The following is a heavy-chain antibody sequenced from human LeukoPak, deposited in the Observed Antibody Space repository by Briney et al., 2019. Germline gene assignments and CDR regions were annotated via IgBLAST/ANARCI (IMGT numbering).Heavy chain of an antibody. V-gene: IGHV3-15*01. CDR1: GFTFSNAW. CDR3: VTLKRVSGTYFSRRDYYFMDV. J-gene: IGHJ6*03. Sequence: PGGSLRLSCAASGFTFSNAWMSWVRQAPGKGLEWVGRIKSKTDGGTTDYAAPVKGRFTILRDDSKNTLYLQMNSLKTEDTAVYYCVTLKRVSGTYFSRRDYYFMDVWGKGTTVTVSS. D-gene: IGHD1-26*01. CDR2: IKSKTDGGTT.